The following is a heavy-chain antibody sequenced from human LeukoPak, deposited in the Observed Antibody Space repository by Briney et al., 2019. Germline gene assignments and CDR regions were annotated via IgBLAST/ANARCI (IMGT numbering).Heavy chain of an antibody. CDR1: GYTFTSNG. CDR3: AREKGLYSSGWYYYFDY. CDR2: ISAYNGNT. V-gene: IGHV1-18*01. D-gene: IGHD6-19*01. Sequence: ASVKVSCKASGYTFTSNGISWVRQAPGQGLEWMGWISAYNGNTNYAQKLQGRVTMTTDTSTSTAYMELRSLRSDDTAVYYCAREKGLYSSGWYYYFDYWGQGTLVTVSS. J-gene: IGHJ4*02.